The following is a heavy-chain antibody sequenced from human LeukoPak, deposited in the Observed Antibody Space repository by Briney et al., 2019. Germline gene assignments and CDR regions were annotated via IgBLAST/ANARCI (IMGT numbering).Heavy chain of an antibody. V-gene: IGHV3-23*05. D-gene: IGHD6-19*01. CDR3: SKDDVPDSGWDLDY. CDR2: IYNSGSKT. CDR1: GFSLSTYS. J-gene: IGHJ4*02. Sequence: GGSLRLSCTASGFSLSTYSMTWVRQGPGKGLEWASSIYNSGSKTFYADSVKGRFTISRDNSKNTLYLQMNSLTAEDTAIYYCSKDDVPDSGWDLDYWGQGTLVTVSS.